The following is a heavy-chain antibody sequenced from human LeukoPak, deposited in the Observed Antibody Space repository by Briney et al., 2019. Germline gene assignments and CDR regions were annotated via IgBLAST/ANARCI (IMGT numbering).Heavy chain of an antibody. CDR2: INPNSGGT. V-gene: IGHV1-2*02. CDR3: ARGGDYGDLYYFDY. Sequence: GASVKVSCKASGYTFTGYYMHWVRQAPGQGLEWMGWINPNSGGTNYAQKFQGRVTMTRDTPISTAYMELSRLRSDDTAVYYCARGGDYGDLYYFDYWGQGTLVTVSS. CDR1: GYTFTGYY. D-gene: IGHD4-17*01. J-gene: IGHJ4*02.